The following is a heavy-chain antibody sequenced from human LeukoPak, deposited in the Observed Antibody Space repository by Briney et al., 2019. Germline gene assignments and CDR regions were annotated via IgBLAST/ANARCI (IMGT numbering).Heavy chain of an antibody. Sequence: ASVKVSCKVSGYTLTELSMHWVRQAPGKGLEWMGGFDPEDCETIYAQKFQGRVTMTEDTSTDTAYMELRSLRCEDTAVYYCATAGGGIYDYGDHNYYSYYGMDVWGQGTTVTVSS. D-gene: IGHD4-17*01. CDR2: FDPEDCET. CDR3: ATAGGGIYDYGDHNYYSYYGMDV. CDR1: GYTLTELS. J-gene: IGHJ6*02. V-gene: IGHV1-24*01.